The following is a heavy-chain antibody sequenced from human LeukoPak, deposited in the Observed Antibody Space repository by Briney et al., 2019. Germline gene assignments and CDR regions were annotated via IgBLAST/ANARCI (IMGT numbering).Heavy chain of an antibody. CDR3: AKPTRGSGSFLIDY. J-gene: IGHJ4*02. CDR2: IWNDGSYE. Sequence: TGGSLRLSCAVSGFTFSSHGMHWVRQAPGKGLEWVAVIWNDGSYEYYGDPVKGRFTISRDNSKNTLYLQMNNLRADDTAVYFCAKPTRGSGSFLIDYWGQGTLVTVSS. D-gene: IGHD1-26*01. V-gene: IGHV3-33*03. CDR1: GFTFSSHG.